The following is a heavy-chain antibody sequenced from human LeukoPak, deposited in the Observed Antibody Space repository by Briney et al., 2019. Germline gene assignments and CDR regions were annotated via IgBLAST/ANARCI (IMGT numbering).Heavy chain of an antibody. V-gene: IGHV4-34*01. CDR3: ASSLGFHCSSTSCYYYYGMDV. CDR1: GGSFSGYY. D-gene: IGHD2-2*01. CDR2: INHSGST. Sequence: PSETLSLTCAVYGGSFSGYYWSWIRQPPGKGLEWIGEINHSGSTNYNPSLKSRVTISVDTSKNQFSLKLSSVTAADTAVYYCASSLGFHCSSTSCYYYYGMDVWGQGTTVTVSS. J-gene: IGHJ6*02.